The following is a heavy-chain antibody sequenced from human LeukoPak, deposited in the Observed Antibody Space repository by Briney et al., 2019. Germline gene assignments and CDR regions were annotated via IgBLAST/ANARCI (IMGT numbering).Heavy chain of an antibody. CDR1: GFTFSSYS. CDR3: ARDVYCSSTSYCYWFFDL. Sequence: GGSLRPSCAASGFTFSSYSMNWVRQAPGKGLEWVSYISSISSSTIYYVDSVKGRFTISRDNAKNSLYLQMNSLRAEDTAVYYCARDVYCSSTSYCYWFFDLWGRGTLVTVSS. CDR2: ISSISSSTI. V-gene: IGHV3-48*01. J-gene: IGHJ2*01. D-gene: IGHD2-2*01.